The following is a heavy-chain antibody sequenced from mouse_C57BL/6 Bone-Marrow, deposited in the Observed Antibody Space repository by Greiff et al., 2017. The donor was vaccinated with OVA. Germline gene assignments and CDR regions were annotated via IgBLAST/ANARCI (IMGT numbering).Heavy chain of an antibody. CDR1: GFNIKDDY. CDR2: IDPENGDT. D-gene: IGHD1-1*01. J-gene: IGHJ3*01. CDR3: TRRGYGSSLFAY. V-gene: IGHV14-4*01. Sequence: EVKLMESGAELVRPGASVKLSCTASGFNIKDDYMHWVKQRPEPGLEWIGWIDPENGDTEYASKFQGKATITADTSSNTAYLQLSSLTSEDTAVYYCTRRGYGSSLFAYWGQGTLVTVSA.